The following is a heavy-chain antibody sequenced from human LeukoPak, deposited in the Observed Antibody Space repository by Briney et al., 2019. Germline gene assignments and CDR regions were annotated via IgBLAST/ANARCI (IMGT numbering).Heavy chain of an antibody. D-gene: IGHD1-26*01. Sequence: SETLSLTCSVAGVSISSRYWSWIRRPPGRGLEWIGYASVTGNPDYNLSLKSRVTISVDTSKNQFSLKLSSVTAADTAVYYCARVLRWEPKQYDYWGQGTLVTVSS. V-gene: IGHV4-59*11. J-gene: IGHJ4*02. CDR2: ASVTGNP. CDR3: ARVLRWEPKQYDY. CDR1: GVSISSRY.